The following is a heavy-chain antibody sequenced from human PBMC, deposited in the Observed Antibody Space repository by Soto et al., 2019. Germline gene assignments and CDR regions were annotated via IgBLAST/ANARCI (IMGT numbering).Heavy chain of an antibody. D-gene: IGHD3-10*01. CDR2: ISAYNGNT. V-gene: IGHV1-18*01. Sequence: GASVKVSCKASGYTFTSYGISWVRQAPGQGLEWMGWISAYNGNTNYAQKLQGRVTMTTDTSTSTAYMELRSLRSDDTAVYYCARDRWFGDDTPPPLDYWGQGTLVTVSS. J-gene: IGHJ4*02. CDR3: ARDRWFGDDTPPPLDY. CDR1: GYTFTSYG.